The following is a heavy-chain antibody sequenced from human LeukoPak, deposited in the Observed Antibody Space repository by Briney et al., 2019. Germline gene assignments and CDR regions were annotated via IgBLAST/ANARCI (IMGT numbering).Heavy chain of an antibody. Sequence: KPSETLSVTCTVPGGSISSSSYYWGWIRQPPGKGLEWIGSIYYSGSTYYNPSLKSRVTISVDTSKNQFSLKLSSVTAADTAVYYCARVWFGSYYYYYMDVWGKGTTVTVSS. J-gene: IGHJ6*03. CDR1: GGSISSSSYY. V-gene: IGHV4-39*01. CDR3: ARVWFGSYYYYYMDV. CDR2: IYYSGST. D-gene: IGHD3-10*01.